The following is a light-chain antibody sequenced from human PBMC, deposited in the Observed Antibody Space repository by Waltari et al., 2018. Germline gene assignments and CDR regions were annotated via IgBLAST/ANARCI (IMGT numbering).Light chain of an antibody. J-gene: IGKJ5*01. CDR2: AAS. CDR3: QQVNSYPIT. V-gene: IGKV1-9*01. CDR1: QGISNY. Sequence: DIPLTQSPSFLSASVGDRVPITCRASQGISNYLAWYQQEPGKAHKFLIYAASTFQSGVPSRFSGSGSETEFTLTFSSLQPEDFATYDCQQVNSYPITFGQGTRLEIK.